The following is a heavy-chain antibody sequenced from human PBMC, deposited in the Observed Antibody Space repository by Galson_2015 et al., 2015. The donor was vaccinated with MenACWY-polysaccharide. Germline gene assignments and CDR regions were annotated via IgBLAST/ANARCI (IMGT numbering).Heavy chain of an antibody. CDR1: GYTFTYNY. CDR2: MNPRSGHT. D-gene: IGHD3-10*01. J-gene: IGHJ5*02. Sequence: SVTFSCKASGYTFTYNYINCFLHSPGQRLEWMGLMNPRSGHTENAQKFQGRVTMTSNTAISTAYMELTSLRSEDTAVYYCARGHYGAWGQGTLVIVSS. CDR3: ARGHYGA. V-gene: IGHV1-8*01.